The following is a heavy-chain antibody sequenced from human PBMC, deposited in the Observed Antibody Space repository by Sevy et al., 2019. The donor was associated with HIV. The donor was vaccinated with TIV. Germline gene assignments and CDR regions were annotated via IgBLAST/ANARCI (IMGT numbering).Heavy chain of an antibody. Sequence: GGSLRLSCAASGFTFSSYGMHWVRQAPGKGLEWLALIWFDGSNKYYADSVKGRFTISRDIAKNTLHLQMNSLRAEDTAVYYCARDLEFYDYGDYGPAFHPDYWGRGTLVTVSS. V-gene: IGHV3-33*01. CDR3: ARDLEFYDYGDYGPAFHPDY. J-gene: IGHJ4*02. CDR2: IWFDGSNK. CDR1: GFTFSSYG. D-gene: IGHD4-17*01.